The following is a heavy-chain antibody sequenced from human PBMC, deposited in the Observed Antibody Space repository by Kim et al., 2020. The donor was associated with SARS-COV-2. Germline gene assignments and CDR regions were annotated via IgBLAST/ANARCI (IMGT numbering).Heavy chain of an antibody. Sequence: GGSLRLSCAASGFTFSSYWMSWVRQAPGKGLEWVANIKQDGSEKYYVDSVKGRFTISRHNAKNSLYLQMNSLRAEDTAVYYCARDHYYGSGSYYNDYWGQGTLVTVSS. CDR3: ARDHYYGSGSYYNDY. CDR1: GFTFSSYW. V-gene: IGHV3-7*01. D-gene: IGHD3-10*01. CDR2: IKQDGSEK. J-gene: IGHJ4*02.